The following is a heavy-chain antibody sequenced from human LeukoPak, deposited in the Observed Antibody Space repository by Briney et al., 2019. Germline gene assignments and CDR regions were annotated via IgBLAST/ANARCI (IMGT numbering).Heavy chain of an antibody. D-gene: IGHD3-10*01. Sequence: SETLSLTCTVSGYSISSGYYWGWIRQPPGKGLEWIGYIYYSGSTNYNPSLKSRVAMSIDTSKNHFSLNLSTVTDADTAVYYCARLNHDGSGSYPDQWGQGTLVTVSA. CDR1: GYSISSGYY. V-gene: IGHV4-38-2*02. CDR3: ARLNHDGSGSYPDQ. CDR2: IYYSGST. J-gene: IGHJ4*02.